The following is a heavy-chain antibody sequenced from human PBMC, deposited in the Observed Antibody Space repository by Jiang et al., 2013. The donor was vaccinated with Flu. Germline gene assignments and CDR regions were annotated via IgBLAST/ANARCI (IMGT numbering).Heavy chain of an antibody. CDR1: GYTFTSYA. V-gene: IGHV1-3*01. Sequence: SGAEVKKPGASVKVSCKASGYTFTSYAMHWVRQAPGQRLEWMGWINAGNGNTKYSQKFQGRVTITRDTSASTAYMELSSLRSEDTAVYYCARVLLWFGELSHTFDYWGQGTLVTVSS. D-gene: IGHD3-10*01. J-gene: IGHJ4*02. CDR2: INAGNGNT. CDR3: ARVLLWFGELSHTFDY.